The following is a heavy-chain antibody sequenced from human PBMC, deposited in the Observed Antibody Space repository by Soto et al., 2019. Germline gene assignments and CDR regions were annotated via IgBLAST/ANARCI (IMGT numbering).Heavy chain of an antibody. CDR2: INAGNGNT. Sequence: ASVKVSCQASGYTFTSYAMHWVRQAPGQRLEWMGWINAGNGNTKYSQKFQGRVTITRDTSASTAYMELSSLRSEDTAVYYCATVKYSSGWYYFDYWGQGTLVTVSS. V-gene: IGHV1-3*01. D-gene: IGHD6-19*01. CDR3: ATVKYSSGWYYFDY. CDR1: GYTFTSYA. J-gene: IGHJ4*02.